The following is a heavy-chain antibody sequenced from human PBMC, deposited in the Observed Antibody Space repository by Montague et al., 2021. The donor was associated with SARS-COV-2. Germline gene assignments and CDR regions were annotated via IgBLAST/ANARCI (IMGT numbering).Heavy chain of an antibody. V-gene: IGHV4-4*07. CDR3: ARDHQVAGTAMDV. CDR2: IFPGGST. CDR1: GGSINDFY. J-gene: IGHJ6*02. D-gene: IGHD6-19*01. Sequence: SETLSLTCTVSGGSINDFYWSWIRQRAGKGPEWIGRIFPGGSTNYVPSVKGRVTMSVDTSKNHFSLKMTSVTAADTAVYYCARDHQVAGTAMDVWGQGTTVTVSS.